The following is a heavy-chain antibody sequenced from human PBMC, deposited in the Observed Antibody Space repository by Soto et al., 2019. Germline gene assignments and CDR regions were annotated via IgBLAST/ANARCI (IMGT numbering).Heavy chain of an antibody. Sequence: PGGSLRLSCVVSGFTFSIYNMDWVRQAPGKGLEWISSISSGSVSTYYADSVKGRFTISRDNAKNSLYLQMNDLRVDDTAVYYCARDRQTYSSDWLGSDLWGQGTLVTVSS. V-gene: IGHV3-21*01. CDR2: ISSGSVST. J-gene: IGHJ5*02. CDR1: GFTFSIYN. CDR3: ARDRQTYSSDWLGSDL. D-gene: IGHD6-25*01.